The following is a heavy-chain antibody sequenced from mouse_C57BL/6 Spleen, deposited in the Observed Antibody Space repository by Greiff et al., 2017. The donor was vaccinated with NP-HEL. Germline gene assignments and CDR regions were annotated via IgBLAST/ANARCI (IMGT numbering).Heavy chain of an antibody. CDR1: GYTFTDYY. CDR3: ARWDGY. CDR2: IYPGSGNT. D-gene: IGHD2-3*01. Sequence: GQLQESGAELVRPGASVKLSCKASGYTFTDYYINWVKQRPGQGLEWIARIYPGSGNTYYNEKFKGKATLTAEKSSSTAYMQLSSLTSEDSAVYFCARWDGYWGQGTTLTVSS. V-gene: IGHV1-76*01. J-gene: IGHJ2*01.